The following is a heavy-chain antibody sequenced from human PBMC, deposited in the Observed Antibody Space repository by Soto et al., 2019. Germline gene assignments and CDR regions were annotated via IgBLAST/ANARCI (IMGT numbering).Heavy chain of an antibody. D-gene: IGHD3-3*01. CDR3: TRGTGFWSGYYRYYGMDV. V-gene: IGHV1-2*02. Sequence: QVQLVQSGAEVKKPGASVKVSRKASGYSFAGYLLHWVRQAPGQGLEWMGWINTDSGDTKYARKFQGRVTMTRDTSTSTGYMELSSLRSDDTAVYHCTRGTGFWSGYYRYYGMDVWGQGTTVTVSS. CDR1: GYSFAGYL. J-gene: IGHJ6*02. CDR2: INTDSGDT.